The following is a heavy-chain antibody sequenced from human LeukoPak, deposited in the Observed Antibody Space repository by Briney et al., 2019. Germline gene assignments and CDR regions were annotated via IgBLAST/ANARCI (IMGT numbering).Heavy chain of an antibody. V-gene: IGHV3-48*03. D-gene: IGHD3-3*01. CDR1: GFTFSSYE. Sequence: PGGSLRLSCAASGFTFSSYEMNWVRQAPGKGLEWVSYISSSGSTIYYAGSVKGRFTISRDNAKNSLYLQMNSLRAEDTAVYYCATIFGVVSGFDYWGQGTLVTVSS. CDR2: ISSSGSTI. J-gene: IGHJ4*02. CDR3: ATIFGVVSGFDY.